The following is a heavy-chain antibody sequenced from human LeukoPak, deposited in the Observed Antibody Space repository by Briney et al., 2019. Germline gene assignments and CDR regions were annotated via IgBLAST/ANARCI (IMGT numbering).Heavy chain of an antibody. Sequence: GGSLRLSCAASGFTFSSASMSWVRQAPGKGLEWVGRIKSKTDGGTTDYAAPVKGRFTLSRDDSKATLYLQMNSLQTEDTAVYYCATDFYDSTWGQGTLVTVSS. D-gene: IGHD3-22*01. V-gene: IGHV3-15*01. CDR3: ATDFYDST. J-gene: IGHJ5*02. CDR1: GFTFSSAS. CDR2: IKSKTDGGTT.